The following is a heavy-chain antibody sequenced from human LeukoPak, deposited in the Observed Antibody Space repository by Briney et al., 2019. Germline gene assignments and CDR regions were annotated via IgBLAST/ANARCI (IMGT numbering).Heavy chain of an antibody. CDR2: LFYSGST. CDR1: GGSISRYY. D-gene: IGHD2-15*01. CDR3: ARSVVVAANYYHGVDV. V-gene: IGHV4-59*01. J-gene: IGHJ6*02. Sequence: PSETLSLTRTVSGGSISRYYWSWIRQPPGKGLEWIADLFYSGSTNYNPSLKSRVTISVDTSKNQFSLKLSSVTAADTAVYYCARSVVVAANYYHGVDVWGQGATVTVSS.